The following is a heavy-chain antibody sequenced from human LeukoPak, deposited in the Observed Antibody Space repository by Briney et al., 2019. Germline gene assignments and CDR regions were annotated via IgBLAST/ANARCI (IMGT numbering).Heavy chain of an antibody. CDR3: ARGTMMVGP. J-gene: IGHJ5*02. CDR2: IYYSGST. V-gene: IGHV4-59*01. CDR1: GGPFSSYY. Sequence: SETLSLTCTVSGGPFSSYYWSWVRQPPGKGLEWIGYIYYSGSTTYNPSLKSRVTISVDTSKNQFSLKVRSVTAADTAVYYCARGTMMVGPWGQGILVTVSS. D-gene: IGHD3-22*01.